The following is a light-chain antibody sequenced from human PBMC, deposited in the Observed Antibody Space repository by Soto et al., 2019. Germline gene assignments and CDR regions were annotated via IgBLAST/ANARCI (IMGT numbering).Light chain of an antibody. CDR2: EVS. Sequence: QSALTQPPSASGSPGQSVTIPCTGTSSDVGGYNYVSWYQQHPGKAPKLMIYEVSKRPSGVPDRFSGSKSGNTASLTVSGLQAEDEADYYCSSYAGSNNPGVFGVGTKLTVL. CDR3: SSYAGSNNPGV. J-gene: IGLJ3*02. CDR1: SSDVGGYNY. V-gene: IGLV2-8*01.